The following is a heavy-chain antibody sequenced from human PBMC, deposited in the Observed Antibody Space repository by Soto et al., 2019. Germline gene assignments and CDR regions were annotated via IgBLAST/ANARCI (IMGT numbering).Heavy chain of an antibody. CDR3: AREVQVHTPAFVF. Sequence: QVQLVQSGAEMKKPGSSVKVSCLSSGGTFNTYAMNWGRQAPGQGPEWMGEISPMFGAANYAPKFKGRVNIPADGSTGTSYTQLSSLSSEDPARSFCAREVQVHTPAFVFWGQGTLVTVSS. D-gene: IGHD3-10*01. CDR2: ISPMFGAA. J-gene: IGHJ4*02. CDR1: GGTFNTYA. V-gene: IGHV1-69*19.